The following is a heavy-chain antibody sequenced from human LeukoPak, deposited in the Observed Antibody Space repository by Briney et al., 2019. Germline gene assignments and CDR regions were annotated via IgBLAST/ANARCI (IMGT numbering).Heavy chain of an antibody. D-gene: IGHD5-12*01. V-gene: IGHV4-34*01. J-gene: IGHJ4*02. CDR2: INHSGST. Sequence: SETLSLTCAVYGGSFSGYYWSWIRQPPEKGLEWIGEINHSGSTNYNPSLKSRVTISVDTSKNQFSLKLSSVTAADTAVYYCARGGWGGIVATIVYWGQGTLVTVSS. CDR1: GGSFSGYY. CDR3: ARGGWGGIVATIVY.